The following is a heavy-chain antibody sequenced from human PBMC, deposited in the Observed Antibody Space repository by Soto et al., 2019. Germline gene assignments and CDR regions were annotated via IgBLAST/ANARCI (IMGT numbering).Heavy chain of an antibody. CDR2: IWYDGSNK. J-gene: IGHJ6*02. D-gene: IGHD2-21*01. CDR1: GFTFSSYG. V-gene: IGHV3-33*01. Sequence: GGSLRLSCAASGFTFSSYGMHWVRQAPGKGLEWVAVIWYDGSNKYYADSVKGRFTISRDNSKNTLYLQMNSLRAEDTAVYYCARTLYSGDYYYYGMDVWGQGTTVTVSS. CDR3: ARTLYSGDYYYYGMDV.